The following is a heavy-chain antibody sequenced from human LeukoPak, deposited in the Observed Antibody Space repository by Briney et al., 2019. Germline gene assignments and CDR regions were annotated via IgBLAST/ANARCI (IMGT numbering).Heavy chain of an antibody. CDR3: AKYYYGSGSYLDYFDY. Sequence: GGSRRPSCAPSGFTLTSFALGWARKVPGRGLGWVSAFSGSGGSTYYADSVKGRFTISRDNSKNPLYLQMNSLRAEDTAVYYCAKYYYGSGSYLDYFDYWGQGTLVTVSS. J-gene: IGHJ4*02. D-gene: IGHD3-10*01. CDR1: GFTLTSFA. CDR2: FSGSGGST. V-gene: IGHV3-23*01.